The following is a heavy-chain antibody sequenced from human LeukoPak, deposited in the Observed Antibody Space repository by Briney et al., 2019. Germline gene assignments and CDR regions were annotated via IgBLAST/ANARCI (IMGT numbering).Heavy chain of an antibody. D-gene: IGHD2-15*01. J-gene: IGHJ4*02. CDR2: ISSSSSYI. V-gene: IGHV3-21*01. CDR1: GPMFNWFW. Sequence: GGSLRLSCAASGPMFNWFWMSWVRQAPGKGLEWVSSISSSSSYIYYADSVKGRFTISRDNAKNSLYLQMNSLRAEDTAVYYCARDVAATGQGFDYWGQGTLVTVSS. CDR3: ARDVAATGQGFDY.